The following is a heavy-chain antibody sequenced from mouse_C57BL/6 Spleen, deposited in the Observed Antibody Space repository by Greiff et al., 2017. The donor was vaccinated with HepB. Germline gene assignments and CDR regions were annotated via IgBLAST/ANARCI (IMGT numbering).Heavy chain of an antibody. J-gene: IGHJ1*03. V-gene: IGHV3-6*01. Sequence: VQLKESGPGLVKPSQSLSLTCSVTGYSITSGYYWNWIRQFPGNKLEWMGYISYDGSNNYNPSLKNRISITRDTSKNQFFLKLNSVTTEDTATYYCARRDYDANWYFDVWGTGTTVTVSS. CDR3: ARRDYDANWYFDV. CDR1: GYSITSGYY. CDR2: ISYDGSN. D-gene: IGHD2-4*01.